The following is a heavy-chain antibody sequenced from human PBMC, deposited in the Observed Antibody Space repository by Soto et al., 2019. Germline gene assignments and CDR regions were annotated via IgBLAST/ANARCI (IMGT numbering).Heavy chain of an antibody. V-gene: IGHV4-4*02. CDR1: GGSISSSNC. Sequence: SETLSLTCAVSGGSISSSNCWSWVRQPPGKGLEWIGEIYHSGSTNYNPSLKSRVTISVDKSKNQFSLKLSSVTAADTAVYYCARVEGRFYYGMDVWGQGTTVT. J-gene: IGHJ6*02. CDR2: IYHSGST. CDR3: ARVEGRFYYGMDV.